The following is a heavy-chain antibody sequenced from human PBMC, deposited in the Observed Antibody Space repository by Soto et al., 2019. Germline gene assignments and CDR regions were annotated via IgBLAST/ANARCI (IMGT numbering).Heavy chain of an antibody. CDR3: AKIPRHAYRAPEVYGVDV. D-gene: IGHD2-21*01. J-gene: IGHJ6*02. V-gene: IGHV3-23*01. CDR1: GFTFTTYP. CDR2: ISASGEHT. Sequence: EVQLLESGGDLVRPGGSLRLSCADSGFTFTTYPMSWVRQAPGKGPEWVSSISASGEHTYHADSVKGRLTISRDNSKNTLYLEMNRLRADDTDVYSCAKIPRHAYRAPEVYGVDVWGQGTTVTVSS.